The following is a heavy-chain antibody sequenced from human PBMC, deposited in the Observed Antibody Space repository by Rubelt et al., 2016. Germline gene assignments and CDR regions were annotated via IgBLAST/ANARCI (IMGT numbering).Heavy chain of an antibody. CDR1: GASINSSPYY. V-gene: IGHV4-39*01. CDR2: TYFGGSA. J-gene: IGHJ3*02. D-gene: IGHD2-15*01. CDR3: GQGLYDAFDM. Sequence: QLQLQESGPGLVRPSETLSLTCSVSGASINSSPYYWGWIRQPPGKGLEWIGGTYFGGSAQYHPSLKSRVSISVDTSKNQFSLKLTSGTAADTAVYYCGQGLYDAFDMWGQGKMVSVSS.